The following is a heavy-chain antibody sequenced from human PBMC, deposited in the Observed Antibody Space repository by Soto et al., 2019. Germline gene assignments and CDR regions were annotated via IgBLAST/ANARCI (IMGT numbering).Heavy chain of an antibody. D-gene: IGHD2-21*02. J-gene: IGHJ4*02. CDR3: ARGPHIVVVTD. CDR1: GFTFSSYS. Sequence: GGSLRLSCASSGFTFSSYSMSWVRQAPGKGLEWVSSISSSSSYIYYADSVKGRFTISRDNAKNSLYLQMNSLRAEDTAVYYCARGPHIVVVTDWGQGTLVTVSS. V-gene: IGHV3-21*01. CDR2: ISSSSSYI.